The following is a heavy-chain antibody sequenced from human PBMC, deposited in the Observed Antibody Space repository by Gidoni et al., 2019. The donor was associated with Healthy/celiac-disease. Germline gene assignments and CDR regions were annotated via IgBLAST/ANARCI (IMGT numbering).Heavy chain of an antibody. CDR2: IWYDGSNK. Sequence: QVQLVESGGGVVQPGRSLRLSCAASGFTFSSYGMHWVRQAPGKGLEWVAVIWYDGSNKYYADSVKGRFTISRDNSKNPLYLQMNSLRAEDTAVYYCARGIVVVPAAMRGGNYYYYGMDVWGQGTTVTVSS. CDR1: GFTFSSYG. V-gene: IGHV3-33*01. CDR3: ARGIVVVPAAMRGGNYYYYGMDV. J-gene: IGHJ6*02. D-gene: IGHD2-2*01.